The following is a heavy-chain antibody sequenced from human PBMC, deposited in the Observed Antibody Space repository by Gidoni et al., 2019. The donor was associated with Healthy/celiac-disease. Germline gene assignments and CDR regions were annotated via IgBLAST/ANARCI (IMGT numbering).Heavy chain of an antibody. J-gene: IGHJ4*02. CDR3: ARDRGYSGYDYDRGYFDY. CDR2: IWYDGSNK. V-gene: IGHV3-33*01. Sequence: QVQLVESGGGVVQPGRSLSLSCAASGFTFSSYGMHGVRQAPGKGLEWVEVIWYDGSNKYYAESVKGRFTSSRDNAKNTLYLQMNRLRAEDTAVYYCARDRGYSGYDYDRGYFDYWGQGTLVTVSS. CDR1: GFTFSSYG. D-gene: IGHD5-12*01.